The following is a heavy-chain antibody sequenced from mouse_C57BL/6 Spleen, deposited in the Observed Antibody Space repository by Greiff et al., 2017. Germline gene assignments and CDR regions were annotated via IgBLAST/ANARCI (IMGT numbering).Heavy chain of an antibody. D-gene: IGHD4-1*01. CDR1: GFSLTSYG. CDR2: IWSGGST. V-gene: IGHV2-2*01. Sequence: VQLQESGPGLVQPSQSLSITCTVSGFSLTSYGVHWVRQSPGKGLEWLGVIWSGGSTDYNAAFISRLSISKDNSKSQVFFKMNSLQADDTAIYHCARKGLGRDWFAYWGQGTLVTVSA. J-gene: IGHJ3*01. CDR3: ARKGLGRDWFAY.